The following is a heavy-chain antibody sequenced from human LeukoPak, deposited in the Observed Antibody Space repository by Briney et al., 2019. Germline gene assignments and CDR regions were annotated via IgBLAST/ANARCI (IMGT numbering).Heavy chain of an antibody. Sequence: SETLSLTCTVSGGSISSYYWSWIRQPPGKGLEWIGYIYYSGSTNYDPSLKSRVTISVDTSKNQFSLKLSSVTAADTAVYYCARLHYYDSSGYSEMAFDIWGQGTMVTVSS. CDR3: ARLHYYDSSGYSEMAFDI. J-gene: IGHJ3*02. CDR2: IYYSGST. D-gene: IGHD3-22*01. CDR1: GGSISSYY. V-gene: IGHV4-59*08.